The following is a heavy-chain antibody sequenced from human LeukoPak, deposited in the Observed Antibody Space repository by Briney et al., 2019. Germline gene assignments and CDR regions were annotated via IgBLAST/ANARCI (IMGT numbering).Heavy chain of an antibody. CDR3: ARDMITFGGVIAASHWFDP. Sequence: ASVKVSCKASGGTFSSYAISWVRQAPGQGLEWMGRIIPILGIANYAQKFQGRVTITADKSTSTAHMELSSLRSEDTAVYYCARDMITFGGVIAASHWFDPWGQGTLVTVSS. J-gene: IGHJ5*02. CDR2: IIPILGIA. V-gene: IGHV1-69*04. D-gene: IGHD3-16*02. CDR1: GGTFSSYA.